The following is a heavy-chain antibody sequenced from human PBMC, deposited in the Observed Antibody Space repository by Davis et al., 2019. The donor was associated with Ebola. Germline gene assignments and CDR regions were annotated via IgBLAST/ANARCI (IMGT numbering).Heavy chain of an antibody. J-gene: IGHJ3*02. CDR3: ARLRGVVGAGHAFDI. CDR1: GYTFTNYG. CDR2: INPHNGNT. Sequence: ASVKVSCKASGYTFTNYGITWVRQAPGQGLEWMGWINPHNGNTNYAQNVQGRVIMTSDTATTTAYMEVGSLRSDDTAVYYCARLRGVVGAGHAFDIWGQGTMVTVSS. V-gene: IGHV1-18*04. D-gene: IGHD1-26*01.